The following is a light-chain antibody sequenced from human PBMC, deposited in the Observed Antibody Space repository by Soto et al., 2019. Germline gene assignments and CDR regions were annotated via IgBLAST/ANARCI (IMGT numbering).Light chain of an antibody. J-gene: IGKJ4*01. Sequence: EIVLTQSPATLSLSPGETATLSCRASQSVSSSLAWYQQKPGQTPRLLIYDASNRATGIPARFSGSGSGTDFTLPGSSLAAEYFAVYYCQQHSSWPLTFGGGTKVEIK. V-gene: IGKV3-11*01. CDR3: QQHSSWPLT. CDR2: DAS. CDR1: QSVSSS.